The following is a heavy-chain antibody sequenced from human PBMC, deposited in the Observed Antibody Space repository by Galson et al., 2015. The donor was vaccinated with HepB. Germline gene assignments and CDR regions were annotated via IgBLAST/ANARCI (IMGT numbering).Heavy chain of an antibody. V-gene: IGHV1-18*01. J-gene: IGHJ6*02. Sequence: SVKVSCKASGYTFTSYGISWVRQAPGQGLEWMGWISAYNGNTNYAQKLQGRVTMTTDTSTSTAYMELRSLRSDDTAVYYCARVARYCSGGSCYSGYYGMDVWGQGTTVTVSS. CDR2: ISAYNGNT. D-gene: IGHD2-15*01. CDR1: GYTFTSYG. CDR3: ARVARYCSGGSCYSGYYGMDV.